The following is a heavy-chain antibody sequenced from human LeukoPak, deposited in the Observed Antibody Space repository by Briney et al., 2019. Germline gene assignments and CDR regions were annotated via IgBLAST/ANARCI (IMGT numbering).Heavy chain of an antibody. CDR1: GFTFAKYG. V-gene: IGHV3-30*02. Sequence: GGSLRLSCAASGFTFAKYGMHWVRQAPGKGLEWVAFLQFDESLESYADSVKGRFTISRDNSKNTLYLQMNSLRAEDTAVYYCAKDFFIAVAGTDYGMDVWGQGTTVTVSS. CDR2: LQFDESLE. CDR3: AKDFFIAVAGTDYGMDV. J-gene: IGHJ6*02. D-gene: IGHD6-19*01.